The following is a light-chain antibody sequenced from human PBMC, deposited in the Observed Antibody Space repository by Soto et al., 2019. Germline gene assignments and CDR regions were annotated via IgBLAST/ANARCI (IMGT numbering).Light chain of an antibody. CDR3: QQYYSTPQT. J-gene: IGKJ1*01. Sequence: DIVMTQSPDSLAVSLGERATINCRSSQSVLKSSSNKNYLAWYQQKPGQPPKLLISWASTRESGVPDRFSGSGSGTDFTLTITSLQAEDVAVYFCQQYYSTPQTFGQGTKVEIK. V-gene: IGKV4-1*01. CDR1: QSVLKSSSNKNY. CDR2: WAS.